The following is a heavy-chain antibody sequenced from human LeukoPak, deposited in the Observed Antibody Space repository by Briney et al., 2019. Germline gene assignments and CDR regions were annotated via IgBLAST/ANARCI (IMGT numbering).Heavy chain of an antibody. CDR3: VRQQTPHGNFDY. V-gene: IGHV3-13*01. Sequence: GGSLRLSCATSGFTFSNHAMHWVRQATGKGLEWVSAIGTAGDTFYPGSVKGRFTISREDAKNSLSLQMNSLRAEDTAVYYCVRQQTPHGNFDYWGQGTLVTVSS. J-gene: IGHJ4*02. CDR2: IGTAGDT. D-gene: IGHD1-26*01. CDR1: GFTFSNHA.